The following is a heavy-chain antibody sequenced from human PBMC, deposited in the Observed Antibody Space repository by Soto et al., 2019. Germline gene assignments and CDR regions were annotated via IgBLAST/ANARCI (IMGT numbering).Heavy chain of an antibody. CDR3: ARAESRAHSYGDY. D-gene: IGHD5-18*01. V-gene: IGHV3-30*04. CDR1: GFTFSSYA. J-gene: IGHJ4*02. CDR2: ISYDGSNK. Sequence: GESLKISCAASGFTFSSYAMHWVRQAPGKGLEWVAVISYDGSNKYYADSVKGRFTISRDNSKNTLYLQMNSLRAEDTAVYYCARAESRAHSYGDYWGQGTLVTVSS.